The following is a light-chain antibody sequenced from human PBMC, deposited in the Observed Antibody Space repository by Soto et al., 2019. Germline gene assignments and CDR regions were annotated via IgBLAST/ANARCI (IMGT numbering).Light chain of an antibody. V-gene: IGLV1-40*01. CDR3: QSYDSSLSGSCV. J-gene: IGLJ1*01. CDR2: GNS. Sequence: QSVLTQPPSVSGAPGQRVTISCTGSTSNIGAGYDVHWYQQLPGTAPKLLIYGNSNRPSGVPDRFSGSKSGTAASLAITGLEVEDEADYYCQSYDSSLSGSCVFGTGTKLNVL. CDR1: TSNIGAGYD.